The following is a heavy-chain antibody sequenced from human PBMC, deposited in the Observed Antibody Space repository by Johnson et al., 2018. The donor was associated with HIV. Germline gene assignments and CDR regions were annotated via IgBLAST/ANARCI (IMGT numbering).Heavy chain of an antibody. D-gene: IGHD5-18*01. J-gene: IGHJ3*02. Sequence: QVQLVESWGGVVQPGRSLRLSCAASGFTFSTYAMHWVRQAPGKGLEWVAVISYDGSNKYYADSVKGRFTISRDNSKNTLYLQMNSLRAEDTALYYCARLPSGYSRDDLDIWGQGTMVTVSS. CDR1: GFTFSTYA. CDR3: ARLPSGYSRDDLDI. V-gene: IGHV3-30-3*01. CDR2: ISYDGSNK.